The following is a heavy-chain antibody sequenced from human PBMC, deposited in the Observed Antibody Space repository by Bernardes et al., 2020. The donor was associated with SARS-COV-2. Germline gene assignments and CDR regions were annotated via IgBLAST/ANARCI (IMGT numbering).Heavy chain of an antibody. Sequence: GGSLRLSRAASGFTFSSYDMHWVRQATGKGLEWVSAIGTAGDTYYPGSVKGRFTISRENAKNSLYLQMNSLRAGDTAVYYCARAHYYDSSGYYNYYYGMDVWGQGTTVTVSS. CDR2: IGTAGDT. CDR1: GFTFSSYD. D-gene: IGHD3-22*01. J-gene: IGHJ6*02. V-gene: IGHV3-13*01. CDR3: ARAHYYDSSGYYNYYYGMDV.